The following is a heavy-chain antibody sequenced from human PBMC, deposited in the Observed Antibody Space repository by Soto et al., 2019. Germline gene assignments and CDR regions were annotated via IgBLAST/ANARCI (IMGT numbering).Heavy chain of an antibody. CDR1: GFTFSSYA. J-gene: IGHJ4*02. V-gene: IGHV3-30-3*01. D-gene: IGHD3-3*01. CDR2: ISYDGSNK. Sequence: GGSLRLSCAASGFTFSSYAMHWVRQAPGKGLEWVAVISYDGSNKYYADSVKGRFTISRDNSKNTLYLQMNSLRAEDTAVYYCARDSREVDDFWSGYQELVDYWGQGTLVTVSS. CDR3: ARDSREVDDFWSGYQELVDY.